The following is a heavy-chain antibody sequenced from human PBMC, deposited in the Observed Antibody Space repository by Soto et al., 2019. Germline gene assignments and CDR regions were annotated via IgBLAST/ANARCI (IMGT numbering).Heavy chain of an antibody. CDR2: IDPSDSYT. J-gene: IGHJ6*02. CDR3: ARHGGSGSYSLHYYSGMDV. V-gene: IGHV5-10-1*01. Sequence: GESLKISCKGSGYSFTSYWISWVRQMPGKGLEWMGRIDPSDSYTNYSPSFQGHVTISADKSISTAYLQWSSLKASDTAMYYCARHGGSGSYSLHYYSGMDVWGQGTTVTVSS. D-gene: IGHD3-10*01. CDR1: GYSFTSYW.